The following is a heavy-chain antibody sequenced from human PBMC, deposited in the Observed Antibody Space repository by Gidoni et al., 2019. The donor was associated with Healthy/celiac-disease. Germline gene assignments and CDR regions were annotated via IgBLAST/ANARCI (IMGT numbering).Heavy chain of an antibody. J-gene: IGHJ5*02. CDR3: AKDRAYSNYGGGWFDP. CDR1: GFTFSSYS. CDR2: ISGSGGST. V-gene: IGHV3-23*01. D-gene: IGHD4-4*01. Sequence: EVQLLESGGGLVQHGGSLSLSCAASGFTFSSYSMSWVRQAPGKGLEWVSAISGSGGSTYYADSVKGRFTISRDNSKNTLYLQMNSLRAEDTAVYYCAKDRAYSNYGGGWFDPWGQGTLVTVSS.